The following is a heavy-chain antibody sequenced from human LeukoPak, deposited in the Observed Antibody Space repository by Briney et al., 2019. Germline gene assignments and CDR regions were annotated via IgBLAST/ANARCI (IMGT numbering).Heavy chain of an antibody. CDR3: ARSTVTTPDAFDI. D-gene: IGHD4-17*01. Sequence: SETLSLTCAVSGGSISSGGYSWSWIRQPPGEGLEWIGYIYHSGSTYYNPSLKSRVTISVDRSKNQFSLKLSSVTAADTAVYYCARSTVTTPDAFDIWGQGTMVTVSS. V-gene: IGHV4-30-2*01. J-gene: IGHJ3*02. CDR2: IYHSGST. CDR1: GGSISSGGYS.